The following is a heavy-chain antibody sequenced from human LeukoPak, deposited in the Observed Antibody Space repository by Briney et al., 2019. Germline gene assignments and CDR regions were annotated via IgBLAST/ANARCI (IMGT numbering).Heavy chain of an antibody. J-gene: IGHJ3*02. CDR1: GFTFDDFG. D-gene: IGHD3-22*01. V-gene: IGHV3-21*01. CDR3: ARDQAGYYYDSSGYDDAFDI. Sequence: GGSLRLSCATSGFTFDDFGMSWVRQAPGKGLEWVSSISSSSSYIYYADSVKGRFTISRDNAKNSLYLQMNSLRAEDTAVYYCARDQAGYYYDSSGYDDAFDIWGQGTMVTVSS. CDR2: ISSSSSYI.